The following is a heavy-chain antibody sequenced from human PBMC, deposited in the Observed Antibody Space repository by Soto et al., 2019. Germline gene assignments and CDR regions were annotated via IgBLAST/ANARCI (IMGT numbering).Heavy chain of an antibody. CDR2: INPNSGGT. J-gene: IGHJ6*02. D-gene: IGHD6-13*01. Sequence: ASVKVSCKASGYTFTGYYMHWVRQAPGQGLEWMGWINPNSGGTNYAQKFQGWVTMTRDTSISTAYMELSRLRSDDTAVCYCARGRAAAGTDYYYGMDVWGQGTTVTVSS. CDR1: GYTFTGYY. CDR3: ARGRAAAGTDYYYGMDV. V-gene: IGHV1-2*04.